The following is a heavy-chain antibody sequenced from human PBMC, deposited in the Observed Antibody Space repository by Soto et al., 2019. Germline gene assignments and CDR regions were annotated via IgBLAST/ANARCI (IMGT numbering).Heavy chain of an antibody. CDR3: DTARGYHASRGYYYLDN. CDR2: MRGCGGRT. CDR1: GFTFSNYA. V-gene: IGHV3-23*01. D-gene: IGHD3-22*01. Sequence: GGSLRLSCAASGFTFSNYAMSWVRQAPGKGLEWVSVMRGCGGRTYYADSVKGRFTISRDNSKNTLYLQMNSLGLEDTALYYCDTARGYHASRGYYYLDNWGQGTLVTVSS. J-gene: IGHJ4*02.